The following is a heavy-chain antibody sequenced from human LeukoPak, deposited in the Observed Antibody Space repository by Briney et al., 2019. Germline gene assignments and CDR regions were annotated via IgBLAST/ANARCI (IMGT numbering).Heavy chain of an antibody. CDR3: TRDLWFGESVDSSGYYYYGMDV. J-gene: IGHJ6*02. CDR2: IRSKAYGGTT. V-gene: IGHV3-49*04. D-gene: IGHD3-10*01. Sequence: PGGSLRLSCTASGFTFGDYAMSWVRQAPGKGLEWVGFIRSKAYGGTTEYAASVKGRFTISRDDSKSIAYLQMNSLETEDTAVYYCTRDLWFGESVDSSGYYYYGMDVWGQGTTVTVSS. CDR1: GFTFGDYA.